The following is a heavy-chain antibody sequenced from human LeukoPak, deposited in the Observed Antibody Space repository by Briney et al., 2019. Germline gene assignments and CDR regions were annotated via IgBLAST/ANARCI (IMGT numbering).Heavy chain of an antibody. CDR2: INQDGSER. Sequence: GGSLRLSCAASGFTFSSHWMTWVRQAPGKGLEWVANINQDGSERYYVDSVEGRFTISRDNAKNSLYLQMNSLRAEDTAVYYCARDSEYSSSFAFDIWGQGTMVTVSS. J-gene: IGHJ3*02. D-gene: IGHD6-13*01. V-gene: IGHV3-7*01. CDR1: GFTFSSHW. CDR3: ARDSEYSSSFAFDI.